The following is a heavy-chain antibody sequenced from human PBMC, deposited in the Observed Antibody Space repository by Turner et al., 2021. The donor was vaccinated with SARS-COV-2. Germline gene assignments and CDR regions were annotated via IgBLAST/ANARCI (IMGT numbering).Heavy chain of an antibody. CDR3: AREVGYYGSGSTNWFDP. CDR1: GFPFSSYW. J-gene: IGHJ5*02. CDR2: INSDGSST. Sequence: EVQLVESGGGLVQPGGSLRLPCAASGFPFSSYWMHWVRQAPGKGLVWVSRINSDGSSTSYADSVKGRFTISRDNAKNTLYLQMNSLRAEDTAVYYCAREVGYYGSGSTNWFDPWGQGTLVTVSS. D-gene: IGHD3-10*01. V-gene: IGHV3-74*01.